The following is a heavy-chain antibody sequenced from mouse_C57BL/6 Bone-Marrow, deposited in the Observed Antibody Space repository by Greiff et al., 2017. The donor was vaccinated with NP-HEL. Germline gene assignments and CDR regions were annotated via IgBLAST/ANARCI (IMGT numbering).Heavy chain of an antibody. Sequence: VQLQQPGAELVKPGASVKVSGKASGYTFTSYWMHWVKQRPGQGLEWIGRIHPSDSDTNYNQKFKGKATLTVDKSSSTAYMQLSSLTSEDSAVYYCAMRGVVATDFDYWGQGTTLTVSS. CDR3: AMRGVVATDFDY. J-gene: IGHJ2*01. V-gene: IGHV1-74*01. CDR2: IHPSDSDT. CDR1: GYTFTSYW. D-gene: IGHD1-1*01.